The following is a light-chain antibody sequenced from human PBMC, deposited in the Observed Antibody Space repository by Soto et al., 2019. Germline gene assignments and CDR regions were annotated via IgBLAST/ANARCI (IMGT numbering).Light chain of an antibody. CDR2: SNN. V-gene: IGLV1-44*01. CDR3: AAWDDSLNGRV. CDR1: SSNIGSNP. Sequence: QSVLTQPPSASGTPGQRVTISCSGSSSNIGSNPVNWYEQLPGTAPKLLIYSNNQRPSGVTDRFSGSKSGTSASLAISGLQSEDEADYYCAAWDDSLNGRVFGGGTKLTVL. J-gene: IGLJ3*02.